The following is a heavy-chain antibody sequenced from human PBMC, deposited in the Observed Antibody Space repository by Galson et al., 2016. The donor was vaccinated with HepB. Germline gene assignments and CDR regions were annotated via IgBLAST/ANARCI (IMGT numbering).Heavy chain of an antibody. V-gene: IGHV3-53*01. Sequence: SLRLSCAASGFTVSNNYMRWVRQAPGKGLEWVSLIYSGGSTDYADSVKGRFIISRDNSKNTLFLQMNSLRADDTAVYYCARDWGSYLDYWGQGTLVTVSS. D-gene: IGHD3-16*01. CDR1: GFTVSNNY. CDR2: IYSGGST. J-gene: IGHJ4*02. CDR3: ARDWGSYLDY.